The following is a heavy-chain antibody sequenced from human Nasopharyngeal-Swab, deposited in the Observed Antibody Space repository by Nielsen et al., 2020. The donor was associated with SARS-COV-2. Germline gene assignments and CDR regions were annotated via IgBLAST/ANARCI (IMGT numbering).Heavy chain of an antibody. D-gene: IGHD1-26*01. V-gene: IGHV3-74*01. Sequence: GGSLRLSCAASGFTFSSYWMSWVRQAPGKGLVWVSRINPAGSTTDYEDSVRGRFTISRDNAKNTLYLQMNSLTAEDSAVYFCTRAGSYRFDYWGQGTLVTVSS. CDR2: INPAGSTT. CDR3: TRAGSYRFDY. CDR1: GFTFSSYW. J-gene: IGHJ4*02.